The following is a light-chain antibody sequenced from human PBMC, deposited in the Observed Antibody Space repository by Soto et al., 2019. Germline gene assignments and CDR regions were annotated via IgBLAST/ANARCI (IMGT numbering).Light chain of an antibody. J-gene: IGKJ4*01. CDR2: AAT. CDR1: QGISNH. V-gene: IGKV1-27*01. Sequence: DIQMPQSPSSLSASVGDRVTITCRASQGISNHLAWYQQKPGQAPKVLIFAATGLASGVPSRFSGSVSETEFTLTISGLQPEDVGTYYCQKYYSAPLTFGGGTKV. CDR3: QKYYSAPLT.